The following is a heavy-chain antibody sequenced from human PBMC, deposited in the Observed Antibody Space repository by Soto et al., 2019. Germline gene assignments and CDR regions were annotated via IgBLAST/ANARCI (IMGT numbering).Heavy chain of an antibody. CDR3: STKAYDTNRHYRFDP. J-gene: IGHJ5*01. V-gene: IGHV4-34*08. D-gene: IGHD3-22*01. CDR1: GGTLSGHC. Sequence: SQELSLTWAVYGGTLSGHCWTGIRQSPGKGMEWIGDINHSGRVNSNPSLKSRVTISLDTSKNQFSLTLSAVTATDTAMYNCSTKAYDTNRHYRFDPCAQRTPV. CDR2: INHSGRV.